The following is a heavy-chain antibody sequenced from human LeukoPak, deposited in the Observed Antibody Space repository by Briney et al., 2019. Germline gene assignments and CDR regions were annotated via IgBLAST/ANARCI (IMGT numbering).Heavy chain of an antibody. D-gene: IGHD3-22*01. J-gene: IGHJ4*02. CDR3: AAVFGSGYYYYFDY. CDR2: IAVASGNT. CDR1: GFPFTSSS. Sequence: SVKVSCKASGFPFTSSSMQWVRQARGQRLEWIGWIAVASGNTNYAQKFQGRVTITRDMSTSTAYMELSSLRSEDTAVYYCAAVFGSGYYYYFDYWGQGTLVTVSS. V-gene: IGHV1-58*02.